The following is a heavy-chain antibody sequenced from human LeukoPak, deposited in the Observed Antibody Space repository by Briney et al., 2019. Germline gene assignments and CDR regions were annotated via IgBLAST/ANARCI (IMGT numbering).Heavy chain of an antibody. CDR3: ARDVPRTSGP. J-gene: IGHJ5*02. CDR1: GFTFSSYW. V-gene: IGHV3-7*01. D-gene: IGHD3-10*01. Sequence: GGSLRLSCAASGFTFSSYWMNWARQAPGKGLEWVASINHNGNVNYYVDSVKGRFTISRDNAKNSLYLQMSNLRAEDTAVYYCARDVPRTSGPWGQGTLVTVSS. CDR2: INHNGNVN.